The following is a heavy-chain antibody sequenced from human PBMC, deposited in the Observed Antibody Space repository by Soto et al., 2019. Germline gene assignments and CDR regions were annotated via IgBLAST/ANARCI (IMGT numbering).Heavy chain of an antibody. D-gene: IGHD3-16*01. CDR3: ASAPLRCIWGSYRAHFYY. J-gene: IGHJ4*02. CDR1: GGSISSSSYY. CDR2: IYYSGST. V-gene: IGHV4-39*01. Sequence: RSETLSLTCTVSGGSISSSSYYWGWIRQPPGKGLEGIGSIYYSGSTYYNPSLKSRVTISVDTSKNHFSLKLSSVTAAVTAVYYCASAPLRCIWGSYRAHFYYWGQGTLVTV.